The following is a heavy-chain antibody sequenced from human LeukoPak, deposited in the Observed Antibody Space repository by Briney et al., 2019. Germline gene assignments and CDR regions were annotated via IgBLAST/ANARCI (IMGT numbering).Heavy chain of an antibody. CDR2: INSNGGRT. CDR1: GFTFKKYA. Sequence: GGSLRPSCSASGFTFKKYAMHWVRQAPGKGLEYVSAINSNGGRTYYADSVKGRFTISRDNSKNTLFLQMSSLRVEDTAVYYCVKDLYYDNSGYYSGAFDYWGQGTLVTVSS. J-gene: IGHJ4*02. D-gene: IGHD3-22*01. V-gene: IGHV3-64D*06. CDR3: VKDLYYDNSGYYSGAFDY.